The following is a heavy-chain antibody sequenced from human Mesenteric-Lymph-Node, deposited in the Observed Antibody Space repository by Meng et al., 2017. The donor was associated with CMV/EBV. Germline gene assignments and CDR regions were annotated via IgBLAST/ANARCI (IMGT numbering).Heavy chain of an antibody. D-gene: IGHD3-10*01. Sequence: GGSLRLSCAASGFTFSSYGMHWVRQAPGKGLEWVALIRSDGTKNFYGDSAKGRITISRDNSKQMVYLEMNSLRPDDTAIYYCARAGDRGAVDYWGQGTLVTVSS. CDR2: IRSDGTKN. CDR3: ARAGDRGAVDY. CDR1: GFTFSSYG. J-gene: IGHJ4*02. V-gene: IGHV3-30*02.